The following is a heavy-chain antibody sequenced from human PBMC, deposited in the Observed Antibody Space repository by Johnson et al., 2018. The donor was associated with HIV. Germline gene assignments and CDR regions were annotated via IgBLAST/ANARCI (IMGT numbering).Heavy chain of an antibody. V-gene: IGHV3-73*02. Sequence: VQLVESGGGLVQPGGSLKLSCAASGFTFSGSAMHWVRQASGKGLEWVGRIRSKANSYATAYAASVKGRFTISRDDSKNTAYLQMNSLRAGDTAVYYCARESPGYAFDIWGQGTMVTVSS. J-gene: IGHJ3*02. CDR3: ARESPGYAFDI. D-gene: IGHD1-1*01. CDR1: GFTFSGSA. CDR2: IRSKANSYAT.